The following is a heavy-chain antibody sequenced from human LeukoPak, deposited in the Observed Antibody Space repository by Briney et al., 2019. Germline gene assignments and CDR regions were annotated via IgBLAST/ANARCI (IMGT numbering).Heavy chain of an antibody. J-gene: IGHJ2*01. D-gene: IGHD3-22*01. CDR1: GFTVSSTY. CDR3: AREGDYDSRRYFDL. V-gene: IGHV3-53*01. Sequence: GGSLRLSCAASGFTVSSTYMSWVRQAPGKGLEWVSVFYAGGSTYYGDSVKGRFTISRDNSKNTLYLQMHSLRAEDTAVYYCAREGDYDSRRYFDLCGRGTLVTVSS. CDR2: FYAGGST.